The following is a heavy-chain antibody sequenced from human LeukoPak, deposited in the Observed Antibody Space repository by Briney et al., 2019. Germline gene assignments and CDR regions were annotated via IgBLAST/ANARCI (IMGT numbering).Heavy chain of an antibody. CDR3: ARDREKYYYDSSGYYLSY. CDR1: GYTFTSYG. CDR2: ISAYNGNT. D-gene: IGHD3-22*01. Sequence: ASVKVSCKASGYTFTSYGISWVRQAPGQGLEWMGWISAYNGNTNYAQKLQGRVTMTTDTSTSTAYMELRSLRSDDTAVYYCARDREKYYYDSSGYYLSYWGQGTLVTVSS. V-gene: IGHV1-18*01. J-gene: IGHJ4*02.